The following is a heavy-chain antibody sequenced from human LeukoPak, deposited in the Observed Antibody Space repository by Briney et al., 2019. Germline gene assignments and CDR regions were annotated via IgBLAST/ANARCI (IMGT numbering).Heavy chain of an antibody. D-gene: IGHD4-17*01. CDR3: ARVDKYGEPDY. CDR2: INHSGST. V-gene: IGHV4-34*01. J-gene: IGHJ4*02. CDR1: GGSFSGCY. Sequence: PSETLSLTCAVYGGSFSGCYWSWIRQPPGKGLEWIGEINHSGSTNYNPSLKSRVTISVDTSKNQFSLKLSSVTAADTAVYYCARVDKYGEPDYWGQGTLVTVSS.